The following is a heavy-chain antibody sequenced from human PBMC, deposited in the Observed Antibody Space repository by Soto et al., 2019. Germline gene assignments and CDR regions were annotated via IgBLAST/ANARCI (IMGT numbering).Heavy chain of an antibody. CDR1: SYSFTSYG. J-gene: IGHJ5*02. CDR2: ISAYNGNT. Sequence: ASVKVSCKASSYSFTSYGFTWVRQAPGQGLEWMGWISAYNGNTKYAQKLQGRVTMTTDTSTSTAYMELRSLRAADTAVYYCVRALRHTAMVYPWFDPWGQGTLVTVSS. CDR3: VRALRHTAMVYPWFDP. D-gene: IGHD5-18*01. V-gene: IGHV1-18*04.